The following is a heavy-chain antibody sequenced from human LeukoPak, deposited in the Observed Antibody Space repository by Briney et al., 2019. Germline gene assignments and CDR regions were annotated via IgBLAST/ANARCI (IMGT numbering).Heavy chain of an antibody. CDR3: ATRTYSGYDWEFDY. D-gene: IGHD5-12*01. Sequence: ASVKVSCKVSGYTLTELSMHWVRQAPGKGLEWMGGFDPEDGETIYAQKFQGRVTMTEDTSTDTAYMELSSLRSEDTAVYYCATRTYSGYDWEFDYWRQGTLVTVSS. J-gene: IGHJ4*02. CDR1: GYTLTELS. V-gene: IGHV1-24*01. CDR2: FDPEDGET.